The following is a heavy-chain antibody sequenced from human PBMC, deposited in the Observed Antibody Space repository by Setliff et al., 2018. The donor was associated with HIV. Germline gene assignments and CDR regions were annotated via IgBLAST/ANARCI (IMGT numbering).Heavy chain of an antibody. V-gene: IGHV3-23*01. J-gene: IGHJ4*02. CDR1: GFTFRNYA. Sequence: PGGSLRLSCAASGFTFRNYAMSWVRQAPGKGLEWVSSISGSGGTTYYADSVKGRFTIARDNSKSTLYLQMNSLKHADTAMYYCARGLSDGGISGYWGQGSLVTVSS. CDR3: ARGLSDGGISGY. D-gene: IGHD2-8*02. CDR2: ISGSGGTT.